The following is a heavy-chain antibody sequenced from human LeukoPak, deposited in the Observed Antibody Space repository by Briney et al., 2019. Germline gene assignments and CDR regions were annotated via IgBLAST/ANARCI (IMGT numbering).Heavy chain of an antibody. CDR2: IWYDGSRK. CDR1: GFTFGSHG. V-gene: IGHV3-33*01. D-gene: IGHD6-6*01. J-gene: IGHJ4*02. CDR3: ARDPDSSFDY. Sequence: PGGSLRLSCAASGFTFGSHGMHWVRQTPGKGLEWVAVIWYDGSRKYYGDSVRGRFTISRDDSKNTLYLQMNSLRDEDTAVYYCARDPDSSFDYWGQGTPVTVSS.